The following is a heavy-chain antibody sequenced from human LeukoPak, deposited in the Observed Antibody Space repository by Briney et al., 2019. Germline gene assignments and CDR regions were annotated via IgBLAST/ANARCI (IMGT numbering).Heavy chain of an antibody. CDR2: IKSKTDGGTT. CDR3: TTQIAAPGPFFPDY. CDR1: GFTFSNAW. V-gene: IGHV3-15*01. J-gene: IGHJ4*02. D-gene: IGHD6-13*01. Sequence: GGSLRLSCAASGFTFSNAWMSWVRQAPGKGLEWVGRIKSKTDGGTTDYAAPVKGRFTISRDDSKHTLYPQMNSLKTEDTAVYYCTTQIAAPGPFFPDYWGQGTLVTVSS.